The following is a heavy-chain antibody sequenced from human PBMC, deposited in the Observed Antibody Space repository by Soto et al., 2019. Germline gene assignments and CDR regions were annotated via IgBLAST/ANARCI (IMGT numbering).Heavy chain of an antibody. CDR2: IDSDGSTT. CDR3: ARDPRNLGLDP. V-gene: IGHV3-74*01. Sequence: EGQLVESGGGLVQPGGSLRLYCAASGFTFSAYWMYWVRRPPGKGLLWVSRIDSDGSTTNYADSVKGRFTISRDNAKNTLYLQMNSLRAEDTAVYYCARDPRNLGLDPWGQGTLVTVSS. CDR1: GFTFSAYW. J-gene: IGHJ5*02.